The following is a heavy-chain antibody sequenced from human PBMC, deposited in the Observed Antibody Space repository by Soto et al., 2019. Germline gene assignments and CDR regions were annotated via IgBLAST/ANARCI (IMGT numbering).Heavy chain of an antibody. Sequence: LSETLSLTCTVSGGSISSYYWSWIRQPPGKGLEWIGYIYYSGSTNYNPSLKSRVTISVDTSKNQFSLKLTSVTAADTAVYYCARDKITGLFDYWGQGTLVTVSS. D-gene: IGHD2-8*02. CDR2: IYYSGST. V-gene: IGHV4-59*12. J-gene: IGHJ4*02. CDR3: ARDKITGLFDY. CDR1: GGSISSYY.